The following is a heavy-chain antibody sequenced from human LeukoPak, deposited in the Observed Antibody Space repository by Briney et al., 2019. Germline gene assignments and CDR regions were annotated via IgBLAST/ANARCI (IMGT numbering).Heavy chain of an antibody. J-gene: IGHJ4*02. Sequence: PGGSLRLSCAASGFIFSNYGMHWVRQAPGKGLEWVAVVWYDGSNKYYADPVKGRFTISRDNSKNMLYLEMNSLRAEDTAVYYCARDPSLRVTLDYWGQGTLVTVSS. V-gene: IGHV3-33*01. CDR3: ARDPSLRVTLDY. CDR2: VWYDGSNK. CDR1: GFIFSNYG. D-gene: IGHD5/OR15-5a*01.